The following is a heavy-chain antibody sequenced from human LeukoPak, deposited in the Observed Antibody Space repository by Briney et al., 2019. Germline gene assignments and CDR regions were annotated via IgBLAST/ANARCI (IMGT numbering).Heavy chain of an antibody. D-gene: IGHD3-22*01. CDR1: GFTFSRSW. J-gene: IGHJ4*02. V-gene: IGHV3-7*01. Sequence: GGSLRLSCAASGFTFSRSWMNWVRRAPGRGLEWVANIKQEGSEKYYVDSVKGRFTISRDNAKNSLYLQMNSLRAEDTAVYYCARESYFYDSSGNYPRLDYWGQGTLVTVSS. CDR2: IKQEGSEK. CDR3: ARESYFYDSSGNYPRLDY.